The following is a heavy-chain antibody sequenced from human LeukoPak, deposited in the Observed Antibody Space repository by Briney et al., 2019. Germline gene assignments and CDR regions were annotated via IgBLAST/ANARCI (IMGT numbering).Heavy chain of an antibody. Sequence: GGSLRLSCAASGFTFSSYAMHWVRQAPGKGLEWVAVISYDGSNKYYADSVKGRFTISRDNSKNTLYLQMNSLRAEDTAVYYCARVAGDSSGYYYVDYWGQGTLVTVSS. CDR1: GFTFSSYA. CDR3: ARVAGDSSGYYYVDY. V-gene: IGHV3-30-3*01. J-gene: IGHJ4*02. D-gene: IGHD3-22*01. CDR2: ISYDGSNK.